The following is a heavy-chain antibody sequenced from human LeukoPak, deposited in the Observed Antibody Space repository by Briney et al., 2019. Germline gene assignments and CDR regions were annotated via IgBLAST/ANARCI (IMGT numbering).Heavy chain of an antibody. Sequence: ASVKVSCKASGYIFTSYDINWVRQAPGQGLEWMGIINPSGGSTSYAQKFQGRVTMTGDTSTSTVYMELSSLRSEDTAVYYCARGFGESQEPHFDYWGQGTLVTVSS. J-gene: IGHJ4*02. CDR3: ARGFGESQEPHFDY. CDR2: INPSGGST. CDR1: GYIFTSYD. V-gene: IGHV1-46*01. D-gene: IGHD3-10*01.